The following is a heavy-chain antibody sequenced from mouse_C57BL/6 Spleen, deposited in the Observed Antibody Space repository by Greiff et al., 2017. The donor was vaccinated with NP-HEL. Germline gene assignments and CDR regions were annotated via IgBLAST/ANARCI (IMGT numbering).Heavy chain of an antibody. D-gene: IGHD2-2*01. CDR2: IDPENGDT. Sequence: VQLQQSGAELVRPGASVKLSCTASGFNIKDDYMHWVKQRPEQGLEWIGWIDPENGDTEYASKFQGKATITADTSSNTAYLQLSSLTSEDTAVYYCTTGYDVAYWGQGTLVTVSA. CDR1: GFNIKDDY. V-gene: IGHV14-4*01. CDR3: TTGYDVAY. J-gene: IGHJ3*01.